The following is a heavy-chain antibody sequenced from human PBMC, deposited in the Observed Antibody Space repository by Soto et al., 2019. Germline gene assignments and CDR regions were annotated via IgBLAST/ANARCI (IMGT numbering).Heavy chain of an antibody. J-gene: IGHJ4*02. CDR2: IGTAGDT. V-gene: IGHV3-13*01. Sequence: GGSLRLSCEASGFTFSGFDMHWVRQPTGKGLEWVSTIGTAGDTYYAVSVKGRFTISRDNAKNTLYLQTNSLRREDAAVYYCVKDITGSPVHLWGQGTLVTVSS. D-gene: IGHD1-20*01. CDR3: VKDITGSPVHL. CDR1: GFTFSGFD.